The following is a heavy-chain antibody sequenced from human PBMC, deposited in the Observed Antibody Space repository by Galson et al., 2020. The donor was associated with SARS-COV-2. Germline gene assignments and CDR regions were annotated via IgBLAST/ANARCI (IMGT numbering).Heavy chain of an antibody. V-gene: IGHV3-23*01. CDR2: ISGSGGST. CDR3: AKDVGRVGRNVHFDY. J-gene: IGHJ4*02. CDR1: GFTFSTYA. D-gene: IGHD1-26*01. Sequence: GGSLRLSCAASGFTFSTYAMSWVRQAPGKGLEWVSIISGSGGSTYYADSVKGRFTISRDNSKNTLYVQMNSLRAEDTAVYYCAKDVGRVGRNVHFDYWGQGTLVTVSS.